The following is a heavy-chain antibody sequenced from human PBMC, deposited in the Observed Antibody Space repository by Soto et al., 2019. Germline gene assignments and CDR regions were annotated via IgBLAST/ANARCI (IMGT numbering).Heavy chain of an antibody. Sequence: GGSLRLSCAASGFIFTNYAMHWVRQAPGKGLEWVAVISYDGSSQFYADSVKGRFTISRDSSKNTLYLQMNSLRGEDTAVYYCARGAGLYYGGPEDTWGQGTKVTVSS. CDR2: ISYDGSSQ. J-gene: IGHJ3*02. V-gene: IGHV3-30-3*01. CDR1: GFIFTNYA. CDR3: ARGAGLYYGGPEDT. D-gene: IGHD4-17*01.